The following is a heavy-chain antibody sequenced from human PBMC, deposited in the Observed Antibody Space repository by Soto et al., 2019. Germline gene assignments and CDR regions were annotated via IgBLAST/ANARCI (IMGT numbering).Heavy chain of an antibody. V-gene: IGHV1-3*01. Sequence: ASVKVSCKASGYTFSNCAMHWVRQAPGQGLEWMGWINAGNGDTKYSQKFQGRVTITRDTSASTAYMELSSLRFEDTAVYYCASEIDATTATSLDYWGQGTLVTVSS. D-gene: IGHD4-17*01. CDR2: INAGNGDT. CDR1: GYTFSNCA. J-gene: IGHJ4*02. CDR3: ASEIDATTATSLDY.